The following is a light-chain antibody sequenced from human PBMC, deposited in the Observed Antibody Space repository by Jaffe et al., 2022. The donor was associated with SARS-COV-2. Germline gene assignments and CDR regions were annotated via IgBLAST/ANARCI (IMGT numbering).Light chain of an antibody. CDR1: NIGRES. V-gene: IGLV3-21*04. Sequence: SYVLTQPPSVSVAPGQTARIPCGGNNIGRESVHWYQQKPGQAPVLVIHYDRDRPSGIPERFSGSNSGNTATLTISRVAAGDEADYYCQVWDNDINQPFFGGGTKLTVL. CDR3: QVWDNDINQPF. J-gene: IGLJ2*01. CDR2: YDR.